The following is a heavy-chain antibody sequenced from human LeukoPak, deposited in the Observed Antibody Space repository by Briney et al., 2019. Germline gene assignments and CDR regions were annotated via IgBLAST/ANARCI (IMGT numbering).Heavy chain of an antibody. J-gene: IGHJ4*02. CDR1: GFTFSSYD. CDR2: ISYDGNDK. Sequence: SGRSLRLSCAASGFTFSSYDMHWFRQAPGKGLEWVAVISYDGNDKHYADSVKGRFTISRDNSKNTLYLQMNSLRVEDTAVYYCAKDQYDYVRGEFDYWGQGTLVTVSS. D-gene: IGHD3-16*01. CDR3: AKDQYDYVRGEFDY. V-gene: IGHV3-30*18.